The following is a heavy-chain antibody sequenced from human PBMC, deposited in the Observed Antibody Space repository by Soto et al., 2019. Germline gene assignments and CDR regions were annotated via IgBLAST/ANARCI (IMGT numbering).Heavy chain of an antibody. D-gene: IGHD6-13*01. V-gene: IGHV1-18*01. Sequence: VSVKVSCKASGYTFTSYGISWVRQAPGQGLEWMGWISAYNGNTSYAQKFQGRVTMTRDTSTSTVYMELSSLRSEDTAVYYCARADSSSSNWFDPWGQGTLVTVSS. CDR2: ISAYNGNT. CDR3: ARADSSSSNWFDP. J-gene: IGHJ5*02. CDR1: GYTFTSYG.